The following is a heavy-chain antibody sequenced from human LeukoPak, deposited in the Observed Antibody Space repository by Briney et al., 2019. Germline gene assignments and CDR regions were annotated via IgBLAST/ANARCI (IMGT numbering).Heavy chain of an antibody. CDR2: IYPGDSDT. Sequence: GESLKISCKGSGYSFTSYWIGWVRQMPGKGLEWMGIIYPGDSDTRYSPSFQGQVTISADKSISTAYLQWSSLKASDTAMYYCARRGPVGGGFQNWGYWGQGTLVTVSS. V-gene: IGHV5-51*01. J-gene: IGHJ4*02. CDR1: GYSFTSYW. D-gene: IGHD3-16*01. CDR3: ARRGPVGGGFQNWGY.